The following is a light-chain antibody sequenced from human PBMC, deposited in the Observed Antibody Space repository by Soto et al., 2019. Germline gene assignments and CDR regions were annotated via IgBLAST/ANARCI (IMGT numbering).Light chain of an antibody. CDR2: EVS. V-gene: IGLV2-14*01. CDR1: SNDVGGYNY. Sequence: QSALTRPASVSGSPGQSITISCTGTSNDVGGYNYVSWYQQHPGKAPKLVIYEVSHRPSGISDRFSGSKSGNTASLTISGLQVEDEADYYCSSYATSSPYVFGPGTKLTVL. J-gene: IGLJ1*01. CDR3: SSYATSSPYV.